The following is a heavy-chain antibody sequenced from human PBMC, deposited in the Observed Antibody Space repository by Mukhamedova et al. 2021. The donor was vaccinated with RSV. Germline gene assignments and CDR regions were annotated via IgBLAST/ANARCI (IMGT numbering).Heavy chain of an antibody. V-gene: IGHV3-20*03. Sequence: GYAMSWVRQVPGKGLEWVAGINWNGATTDYADSVKGRFTISRDNAKNSLYLQMHSLRAEDTALYYCARPSSSWSYYFYYMDVWGKG. CDR1: GYA. CDR3: ARPSSSWSYYFYYMDV. CDR2: INWNGATT. J-gene: IGHJ6*03. D-gene: IGHD6-13*01.